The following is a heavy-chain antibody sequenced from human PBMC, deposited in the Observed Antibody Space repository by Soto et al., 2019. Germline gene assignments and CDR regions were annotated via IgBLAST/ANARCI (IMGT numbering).Heavy chain of an antibody. V-gene: IGHV3-74*01. D-gene: IGHD2-2*01. J-gene: IGHJ6*02. CDR2: INSDGSST. CDR3: AREAPPAKVPYYYYYGMDV. CDR1: GFTFSSYW. Sequence: PGGSLRLSCAASGFTFSSYWMHWVRQAPGKGLVWVSRINSDGSSTSYADSVMGRFTISRDNAKNTLYLQMNSLRAEDTAVYYCAREAPPAKVPYYYYYGMDVWGQGTTVTVSS.